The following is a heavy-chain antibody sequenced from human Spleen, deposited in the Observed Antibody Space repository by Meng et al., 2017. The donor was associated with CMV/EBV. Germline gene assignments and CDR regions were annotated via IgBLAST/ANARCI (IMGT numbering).Heavy chain of an antibody. J-gene: IGHJ4*02. CDR3: ASVGAPMAHFDY. D-gene: IGHD5-18*01. CDR1: GGSISSNFCY. V-gene: IGHV4-31*02. CDR2: IHHTGST. Sequence: VCGGSISSNFCYWSWIRQHPGKGPEWIGNIHHTGSTSYNPALKSRVTISIDTSKNQFSLKLGSVTAADTAVYYCASVGAPMAHFDYWGQGTLVTVSS.